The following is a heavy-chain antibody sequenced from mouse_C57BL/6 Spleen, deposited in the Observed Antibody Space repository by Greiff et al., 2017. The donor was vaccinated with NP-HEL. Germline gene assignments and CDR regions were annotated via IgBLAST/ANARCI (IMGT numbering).Heavy chain of an antibody. CDR1: GFTFSDYG. J-gene: IGHJ2*01. CDR3: ARGGKYGNYVDY. V-gene: IGHV5-17*01. Sequence: EVKLVESGGGLVKPGGSLKLSCAASGFTFSDYGMHWVRQAPEKGLEWVAYISSGSSTIYYADTVKGRFTISRDNAKNTLFLQMTSLRSEDTAMYYCARGGKYGNYVDYWGQGTTLTVSS. D-gene: IGHD2-1*01. CDR2: ISSGSSTI.